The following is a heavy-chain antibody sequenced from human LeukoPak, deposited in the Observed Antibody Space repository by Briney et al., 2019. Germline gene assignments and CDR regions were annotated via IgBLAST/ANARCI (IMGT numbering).Heavy chain of an antibody. J-gene: IGHJ4*02. Sequence: SETLSLTCTVSGGSISSYYWSWIRQPPGKGLEWIGHIYYSGSTNYNPSLKSRVTISVDTSKNQFSLKLTSVTAADTAVYYCARHGRDVLRFLEWFGGFEFWGQGTLVTVSS. D-gene: IGHD3-3*01. CDR3: ARHGRDVLRFLEWFGGFEF. V-gene: IGHV4-59*08. CDR2: IYYSGST. CDR1: GGSISSYY.